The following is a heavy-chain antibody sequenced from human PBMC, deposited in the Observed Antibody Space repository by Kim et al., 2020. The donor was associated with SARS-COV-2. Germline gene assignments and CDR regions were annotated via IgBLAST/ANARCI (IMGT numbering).Heavy chain of an antibody. V-gene: IGHV4-39*01. CDR1: GGSISSSSYY. D-gene: IGHD3-10*01. CDR2: IYYSGST. Sequence: SETLSLTCTVSGGSISSSSYYWGWIRQPPGKGLEWIGSIYYSGSTYYNPSLKSRVTISVDTSKNQFSLKLSSVTAADTAVYYCARHGYPEFGELTEGMDVWGQGTTVTVSS. CDR3: ARHGYPEFGELTEGMDV. J-gene: IGHJ6*02.